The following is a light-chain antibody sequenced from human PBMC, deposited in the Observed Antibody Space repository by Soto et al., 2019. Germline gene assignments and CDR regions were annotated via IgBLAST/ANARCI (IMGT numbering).Light chain of an antibody. CDR1: QSISSY. CDR3: QQYGRSLT. Sequence: DIQMTQSPSSLSASVGDRVTITCRASQSISSYLNWYQQKPGKAPKLLIYAASSLQSGVPSRFSGSGSGTDFTLTISSLQPEDFSTYYCQQYGRSLTFGGGTKVEI. J-gene: IGKJ4*01. CDR2: AAS. V-gene: IGKV1-39*01.